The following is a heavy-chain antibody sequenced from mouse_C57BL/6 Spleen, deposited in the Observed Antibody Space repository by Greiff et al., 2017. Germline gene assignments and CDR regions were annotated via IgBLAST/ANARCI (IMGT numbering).Heavy chain of an antibody. Sequence: EVQLVESGGGLVKPGGSLKLSCAASGFTFSDYGMHWVRQAPEQGLEWVAYISSGSSTIYYADKVKGRFTISRDNAKTTLFLQITSLRSEDTAMYYCARSLLRYFDYWGQGTTLTVSS. D-gene: IGHD1-1*01. CDR3: ARSLLRYFDY. V-gene: IGHV5-17*01. CDR2: ISSGSSTI. J-gene: IGHJ2*01. CDR1: GFTFSDYG.